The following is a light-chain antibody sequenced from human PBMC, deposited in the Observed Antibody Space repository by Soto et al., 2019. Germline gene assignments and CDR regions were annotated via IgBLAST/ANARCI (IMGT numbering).Light chain of an antibody. CDR3: QQYKSYSRT. V-gene: IGKV1-5*03. J-gene: IGKJ2*01. CDR2: KAS. CDR1: QSISPW. Sequence: DIQMTQSPSTLSASVGDRVTITCRASQSISPWLAWYQQKPGKAPKILIYKASSLESGVPSRFSGSESGTDFTLTISSLQPAHFATYYYQQYKSYSRTFGQGTKLEIK.